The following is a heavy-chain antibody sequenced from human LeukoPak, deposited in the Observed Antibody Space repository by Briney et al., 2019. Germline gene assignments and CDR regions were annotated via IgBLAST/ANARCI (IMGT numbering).Heavy chain of an antibody. CDR1: GFTFSSYG. J-gene: IGHJ4*02. Sequence: GGSLRLSCAASGFTFSSYGMSWVRQTPGKGLEWVGIMSNSGENTFYGEAVKGRFTISRDNSQNTLYLQMNSLRPEDTAVYYCAKGGASVTRYVDYWGQGTLVTVSS. V-gene: IGHV3-30*18. CDR2: MSNSGENT. D-gene: IGHD4-17*01. CDR3: AKGGASVTRYVDY.